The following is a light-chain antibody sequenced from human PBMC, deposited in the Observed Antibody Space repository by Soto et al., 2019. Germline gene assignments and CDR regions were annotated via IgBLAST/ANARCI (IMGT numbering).Light chain of an antibody. Sequence: QSALTQPPSVSAAPGQKVTISCSGSSSNIGNNYVSWYQQLPGTAPKLLIYDNNKRPSGIPDRFSGSKSGTSATLGITGLQTGDEADYYCGTWDSRLSDYVFGPATKVTV. CDR3: GTWDSRLSDYV. CDR2: DNN. CDR1: SSNIGNNY. J-gene: IGLJ1*01. V-gene: IGLV1-51*01.